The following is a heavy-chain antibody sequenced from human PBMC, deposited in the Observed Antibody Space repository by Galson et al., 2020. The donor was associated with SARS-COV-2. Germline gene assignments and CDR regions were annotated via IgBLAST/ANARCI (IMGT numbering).Heavy chain of an antibody. V-gene: IGHV3-15*01. CDR1: GFTFSNAW. CDR3: TTSRSGYYGWWEFDY. CDR2: IKSKTDGGTT. D-gene: IGHD3-3*01. J-gene: IGHJ4*02. Sequence: PGGSLRLSCAASGFTFSNAWMSWVRQAPGKGLEWVGRIKSKTDGGTTDYAAPVKGRFTISRDDSKNTLYLQMNSLKTEDTAVYYCTTSRSGYYGWWEFDYWGQGTLVTVSS.